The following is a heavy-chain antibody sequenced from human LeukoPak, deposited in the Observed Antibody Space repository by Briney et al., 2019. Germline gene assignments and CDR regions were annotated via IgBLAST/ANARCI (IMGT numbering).Heavy chain of an antibody. CDR2: ISAYNGNT. V-gene: IGHV1-18*01. CDR3: ARGRTTIFGVAENDY. Sequence: ASVKVSCKASGYTFTSYGISWVRQAPGQGLEWMGWISAYNGNTNYAQKLQGRVTMTTDTSTSTAYMELRSLRSDDTAVYYCARGRTTIFGVAENDYWGQGTLVTVSS. J-gene: IGHJ4*02. CDR1: GYTFTSYG. D-gene: IGHD3-3*01.